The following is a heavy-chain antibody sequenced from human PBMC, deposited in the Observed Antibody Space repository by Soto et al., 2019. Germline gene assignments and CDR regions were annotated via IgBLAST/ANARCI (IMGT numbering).Heavy chain of an antibody. J-gene: IGHJ3*02. V-gene: IGHV3-73*01. CDR2: ISDRTNGYAT. CDR1: GFSISGSG. CDR3: TRVEAPGDSAFDI. D-gene: IGHD3-22*01. Sequence: EVQLVESGGGLVQPGGSLRLSCGASGFSISGSGIHWVRQASGKGLEWVARISDRTNGYATGFAASVQGRFSISRDDSKDTAFLQMTSLNAEDTAVYYCTRVEAPGDSAFDIWGEGTMVTVSS.